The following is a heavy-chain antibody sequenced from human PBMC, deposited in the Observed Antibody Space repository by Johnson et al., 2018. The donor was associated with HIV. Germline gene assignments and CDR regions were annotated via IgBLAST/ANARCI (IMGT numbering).Heavy chain of an antibody. CDR3: AQALLVTTGTSRDAFDI. Sequence: QVQLVESGGGVVQPGRSLRLSCSASGFIFSSYGMHWVRQAPGKGLEWVAVIAYDGSNKYYADSVKGRFTISRDNSKNTLYLQMNSLKAEDTAVYYGAQALLVTTGTSRDAFDIWGQGTMGTVSS. CDR2: IAYDGSNK. V-gene: IGHV3-30-3*02. CDR1: GFIFSSYG. D-gene: IGHD3-22*01. J-gene: IGHJ3*02.